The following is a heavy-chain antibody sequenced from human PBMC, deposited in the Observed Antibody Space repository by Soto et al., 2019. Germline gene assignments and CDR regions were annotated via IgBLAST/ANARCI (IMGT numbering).Heavy chain of an antibody. CDR1: GGTFSSYA. D-gene: IGHD1-1*01. CDR2: IIPIFGTA. J-gene: IGHJ6*02. CDR3: ASPTKPLYYYYGMDV. V-gene: IGHV1-69*12. Sequence: QVQLVQSGAEVKKPGSSVKVSCKASGGTFSSYAISWVRQAPGQGLEWMGGIIPIFGTANYAQKFQGRVKITADESTSTDYMELSSLRSEDTAVYYCASPTKPLYYYYGMDVWGQGTTVTVSS.